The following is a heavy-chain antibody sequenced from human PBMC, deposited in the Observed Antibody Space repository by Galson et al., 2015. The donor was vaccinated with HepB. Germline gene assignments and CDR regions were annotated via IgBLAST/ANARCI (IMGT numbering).Heavy chain of an antibody. V-gene: IGHV1-69*02. D-gene: IGHD2-8*02. CDR1: GGTFSSYT. Sequence: SVKVSCKASGGTFSSYTISWVRQAPGQGLEWMGRITPILGIANYAQKFQGRVTITADKSTSTAYMELSSLRSEDTAVYYCASPGGVFQRDKYYFDYWGQGTLVTVSS. J-gene: IGHJ4*02. CDR3: ASPGGVFQRDKYYFDY. CDR2: ITPILGIA.